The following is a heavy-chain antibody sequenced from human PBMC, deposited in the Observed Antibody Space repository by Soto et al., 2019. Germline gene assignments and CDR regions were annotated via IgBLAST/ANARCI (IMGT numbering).Heavy chain of an antibody. J-gene: IGHJ6*02. CDR2: IYYSGST. CDR3: ARARFIAAAAFYYYYGMDV. D-gene: IGHD6-13*01. Sequence: SETLSLTCTVSGGSISSYYWSWIRQPPGKGLEWIGYIYYSGSTNYNPSLKSRVTISVDTSKNQFSLKLSSVTAADTAVYYCARARFIAAAAFYYYYGMDVWGQGTTVTVSS. CDR1: GGSISSYY. V-gene: IGHV4-59*01.